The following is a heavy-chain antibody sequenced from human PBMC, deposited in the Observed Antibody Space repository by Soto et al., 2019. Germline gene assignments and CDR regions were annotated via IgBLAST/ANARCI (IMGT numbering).Heavy chain of an antibody. CDR2: IKRDGSEK. V-gene: IGHV3-7*03. CDR3: ARVRATDYEIDY. CDR1: GFMFGSYW. J-gene: IGHJ4*02. Sequence: EVQLVESGGGLVQPGGSLRLSCTASGFMFGSYWMTWVRHVPGKGLQWVANIKRDGSEKYYVDFVKGRFTISRDSADNSVFLDMNNLRVDDTATYYWARVRATDYEIDYWGQGALVTVSS. D-gene: IGHD4-17*01.